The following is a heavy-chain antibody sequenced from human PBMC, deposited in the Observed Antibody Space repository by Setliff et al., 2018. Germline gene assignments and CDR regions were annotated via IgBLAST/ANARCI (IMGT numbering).Heavy chain of an antibody. D-gene: IGHD3-3*01. J-gene: IGHJ6*03. CDR2: INHSGST. CDR1: GGSFSGYY. Sequence: PSETLSLTCAVYGGSFSGYYWSWIRQPPGKGLEWIGEINHSGSTNYNPSLKSRVTISVDTSKNQFSLKLSSVTAADTAVYYCARGAQRLEWLQYYYYYYMDVWGKGTTVTVSS. CDR3: ARGAQRLEWLQYYYYYYMDV. V-gene: IGHV4-34*01.